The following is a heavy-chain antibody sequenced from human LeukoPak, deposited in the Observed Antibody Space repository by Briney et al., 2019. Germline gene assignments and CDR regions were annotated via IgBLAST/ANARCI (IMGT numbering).Heavy chain of an antibody. J-gene: IGHJ5*02. V-gene: IGHV4-34*01. D-gene: IGHD2-2*01. CDR3: ARGAIVVVPAAIRRKGNWFDP. Sequence: SETLSLTCAVYGGSFSGYYWSWIRQPPGKGLEWIGEINHSGSTNYNPSLKSRVTISVDTSKNQFSLKLSSVTAADTAVYYCARGAIVVVPAAIRRKGNWFDPGAREPWSPSPQ. CDR1: GGSFSGYY. CDR2: INHSGST.